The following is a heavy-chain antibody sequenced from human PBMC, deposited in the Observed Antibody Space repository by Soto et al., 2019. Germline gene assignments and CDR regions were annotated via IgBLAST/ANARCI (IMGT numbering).Heavy chain of an antibody. CDR1: SGSISSGDYC. Sequence: QVQLQESGPGLVEPSQTLSLTCIVSSGSISSGDYCWSWIRQPPGKGLEWIGHIYNSVSTYSNPSLRSRVTISLDTSKNQFSLKLSSMTAADTAVYYCARGPSADKVDYWGQGTLVTVSS. J-gene: IGHJ4*02. D-gene: IGHD3-3*01. V-gene: IGHV4-30-4*01. CDR3: ARGPSADKVDY. CDR2: IYNSVST.